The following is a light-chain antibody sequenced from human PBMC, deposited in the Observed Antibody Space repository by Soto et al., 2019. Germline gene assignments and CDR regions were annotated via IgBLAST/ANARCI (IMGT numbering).Light chain of an antibody. CDR3: QQYGSSRT. CDR1: QSVSSSY. Sequence: EIVLTQSPCTLSLSPGERATLSCRASQSVSSSYLAWYQQKPGQAPRLLIYDASNRATGIPARFSGSGSGADFTLTISRLEPEDFAVYYCQQYGSSRTFGQGTKWIS. J-gene: IGKJ1*01. V-gene: IGKV3-20*01. CDR2: DAS.